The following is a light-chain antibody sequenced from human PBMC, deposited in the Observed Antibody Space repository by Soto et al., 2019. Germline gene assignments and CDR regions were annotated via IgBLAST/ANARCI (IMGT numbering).Light chain of an antibody. CDR3: QQYGRFPFT. CDR1: QTVSSNY. Sequence: EVVLTQSPGTLSLSPGERATLSCRASQTVSSNYLAWYQQKPGQAPRLLIYGASSRATGIPDRFSGSGSGTDFTLTISRLEPEDFAVYYWQQYGRFPFTFGPGTKVDIK. J-gene: IGKJ3*01. V-gene: IGKV3-20*01. CDR2: GAS.